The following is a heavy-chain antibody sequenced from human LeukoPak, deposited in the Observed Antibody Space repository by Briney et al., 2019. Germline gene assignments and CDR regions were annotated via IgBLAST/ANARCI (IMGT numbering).Heavy chain of an antibody. CDR2: INPSGGST. J-gene: IGHJ2*01. D-gene: IGHD5-12*01. CDR1: GYTFTSYY. V-gene: IGHV1-46*01. Sequence: GASVKVSCKASGYTFTSYYMHWVRQAPGQGLEWMGIINPSGGSTSYAQKFQGRVTMTRDMSTSTVYMELSSLRSEDTAVYYCARDHSGYEWSRVDWYFDLWGRGTLVTVSS. CDR3: ARDHSGYEWSRVDWYFDL.